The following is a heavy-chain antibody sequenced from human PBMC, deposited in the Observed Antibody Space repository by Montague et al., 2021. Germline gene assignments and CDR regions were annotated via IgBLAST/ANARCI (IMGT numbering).Heavy chain of an antibody. CDR1: GFTFSSYW. CDR2: ISTDGSST. D-gene: IGHD3-10*01. V-gene: IGHV3-74*01. CDR3: TFYKFRETPRGFDY. J-gene: IGHJ4*02. Sequence: SLSLSCSASGFTFSSYWMHWVRQAPGKGLVWVSRISTDGSSTTYADSVKGRFTTSRDNAKNMLYLQMNSLRAEDTAAYYCTFYKFRETPRGFDYWGQGTLVTVSA.